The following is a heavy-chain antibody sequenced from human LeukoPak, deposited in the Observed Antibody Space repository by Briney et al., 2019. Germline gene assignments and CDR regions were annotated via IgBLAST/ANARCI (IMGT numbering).Heavy chain of an antibody. J-gene: IGHJ6*04. CDR2: IYHSGST. D-gene: IGHD1-1*01. V-gene: IGHV4-30-2*01. CDR1: GGSISSGGYS. Sequence: SETLSLTCAVSGGSISSGGYSWSWIRQPSGKGLEWIGYIYHSGSTYYNPSLKSRVTISVDRSKNQFSLKLSSVTAADTAVYYCARGYEGNYYYYYAMDVWGKGTTVTVSS. CDR3: ARGYEGNYYYYYAMDV.